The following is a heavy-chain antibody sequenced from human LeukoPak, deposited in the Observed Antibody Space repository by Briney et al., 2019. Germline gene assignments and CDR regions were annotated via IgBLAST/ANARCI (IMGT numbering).Heavy chain of an antibody. V-gene: IGHV3-11*01. CDR1: GFRFSDHY. CDR3: ASGIQPRLSWFFDL. D-gene: IGHD5-18*01. CDR2: ISSPGSTT. Sequence: GGSLRLSCAASGFRFSDHYMSWIRQAPGKGLEWFSYISSPGSTTYYADSVKGRFTISRDNAKNSLSLQMNSLRADDTAVYYCASGIQPRLSWFFDLWGRGTLVTVSS. J-gene: IGHJ2*01.